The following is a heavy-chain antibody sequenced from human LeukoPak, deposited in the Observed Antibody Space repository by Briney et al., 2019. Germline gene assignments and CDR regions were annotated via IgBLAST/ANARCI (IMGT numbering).Heavy chain of an antibody. D-gene: IGHD3-16*01. V-gene: IGHV3-30*02. Sequence: GGSLRLSCAASGFTFTRLGMHWVRQAPGKGLEWVAFVRYDGSNRYYADSVKGRFTISRDNSKNTLYLQMNSLRVEDTAIYYCAKTATRSIQVWDYWGQGTLVAVSS. CDR3: AKTATRSIQVWDY. CDR2: VRYDGSNR. J-gene: IGHJ4*02. CDR1: GFTFTRLG.